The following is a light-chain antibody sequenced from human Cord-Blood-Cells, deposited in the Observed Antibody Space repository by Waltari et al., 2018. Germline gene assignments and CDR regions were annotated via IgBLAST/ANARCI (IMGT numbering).Light chain of an antibody. V-gene: IGLV2-8*01. CDR3: SSYVGSNKWV. Sequence: QSALPQPPSASGSPGQSVTISCTGTSSDVGGYNFDTCYQQHPGKAPKRMIYEVSKLHSGVPDGFGGAKSCNTAALTVSALQAEDEADYYCSSYVGSNKWVFGGGTKLTVL. CDR2: EVS. CDR1: SSDVGGYNF. J-gene: IGLJ3*02.